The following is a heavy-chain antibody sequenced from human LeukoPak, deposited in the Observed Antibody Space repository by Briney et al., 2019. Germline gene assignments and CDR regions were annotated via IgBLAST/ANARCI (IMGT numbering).Heavy chain of an antibody. Sequence: GGSLRLSCTTSGFTFTLYWMAWIRQSPGKGLEWVTNINQDESQQYYLESVEGRFTVSRDNARNSVYLHMNNLRVEDTAVYYCSNGIYSPSYWGRGTLVTVSS. J-gene: IGHJ4*02. CDR3: SNGIYSPSY. D-gene: IGHD6-13*01. CDR2: INQDESQQ. V-gene: IGHV3-7*01. CDR1: GFTFTLYW.